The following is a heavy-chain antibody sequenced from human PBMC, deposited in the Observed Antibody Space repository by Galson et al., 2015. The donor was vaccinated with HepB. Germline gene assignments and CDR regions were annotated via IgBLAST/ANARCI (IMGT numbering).Heavy chain of an antibody. D-gene: IGHD6-6*01. Sequence: QSGAEVKKPGESLKISCKGSGYSFTSYWIGWVRQMPGKGLEWMGIIYPGDSDTRYSPSFQGQVTISADKSISTAYLQWSSLKASDTAMYYCAREYSSSSGYYGMDVWGQGTTVTVSS. CDR3: AREYSSSSGYYGMDV. J-gene: IGHJ6*02. CDR1: GYSFTSYW. V-gene: IGHV5-51*01. CDR2: IYPGDSDT.